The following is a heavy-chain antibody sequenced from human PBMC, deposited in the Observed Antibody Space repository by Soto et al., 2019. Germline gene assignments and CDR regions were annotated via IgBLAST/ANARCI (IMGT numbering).Heavy chain of an antibody. V-gene: IGHV4-39*01. CDR1: GGSISSSSYY. Sequence: SETLSLTCTVSGGSISSSSYYWGWIRQPPGKGLEWIGSIYYSGSTYYNQSLKSRVTISVDTSKNQFSLKLSSVTAADTAVYYCARQTGFGSGSYYKYLPPPGSNWFDPWGQGTLVTVSS. CDR3: ARQTGFGSGSYYKYLPPPGSNWFDP. J-gene: IGHJ5*02. D-gene: IGHD3-10*01. CDR2: IYYSGST.